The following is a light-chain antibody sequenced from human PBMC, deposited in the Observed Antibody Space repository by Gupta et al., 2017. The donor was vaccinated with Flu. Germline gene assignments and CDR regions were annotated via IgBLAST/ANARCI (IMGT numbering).Light chain of an antibody. CDR1: SLRNSY. CDR2: AKN. Sequence: SSALTQDPAVSVALGQTVRITCQGDSLRNSYASWYQQKPGQAPVLVIYAKNIRPSRHPHRFSASSSGNTAALTITGAQAEEEAAYYCNSQESTDNNKGGFGGGTKLTGL. J-gene: IGLJ2*01. V-gene: IGLV3-19*01. CDR3: NSQESTDNNKGG.